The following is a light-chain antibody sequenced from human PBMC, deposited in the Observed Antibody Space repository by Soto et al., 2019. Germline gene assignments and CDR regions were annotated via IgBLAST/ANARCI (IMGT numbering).Light chain of an antibody. CDR1: QSVSSN. Sequence: EIVMTQSPATLSVSPGERATLSCRASQSVSSNLAWYQQKPGQAPRLLIYGASTMSTGIPARFSGSGSGTEFTLTISRLRSEDFAVYYCQQYNNWPQRTFGQGTKVEIK. V-gene: IGKV3-15*01. CDR2: GAS. J-gene: IGKJ1*01. CDR3: QQYNNWPQRT.